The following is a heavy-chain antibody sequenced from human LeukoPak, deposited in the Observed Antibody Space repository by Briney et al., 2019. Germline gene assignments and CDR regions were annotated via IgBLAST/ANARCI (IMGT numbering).Heavy chain of an antibody. CDR1: GGSFSGYY. J-gene: IGHJ4*02. D-gene: IGHD3-22*01. CDR2: ISHSGST. CDR3: ARMIVVVIPDY. Sequence: PSETLSLTCTVSGGSFSGYYWTWIRQPPRKGLEWIGEISHSGSTNYNPSLKSRVTISLDTSTNQVSLKLTSVTAADTALYYCARMIVVVIPDYWGQGTLVTVS. V-gene: IGHV4-34*01.